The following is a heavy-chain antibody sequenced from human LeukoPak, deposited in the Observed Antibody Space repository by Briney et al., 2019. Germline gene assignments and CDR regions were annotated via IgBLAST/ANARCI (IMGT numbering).Heavy chain of an antibody. D-gene: IGHD3-22*01. J-gene: IGHJ3*02. CDR3: AAARGYYYDSSGYSYDAFDI. Sequence: SVKVSCKASGGTFSSYAISWVRQAPGQGLEWMGGIIPIFGTANYAQKFQGRVTITADESTSTAYMELSSLRSEDTAVYYCAAARGYYYDSSGYSYDAFDIWGQGTMVTVSS. V-gene: IGHV1-69*13. CDR2: IIPIFGTA. CDR1: GGTFSSYA.